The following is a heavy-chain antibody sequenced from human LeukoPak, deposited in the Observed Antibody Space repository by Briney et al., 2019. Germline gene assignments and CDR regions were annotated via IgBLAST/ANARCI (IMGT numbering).Heavy chain of an antibody. D-gene: IGHD3-22*01. CDR2: INHSGST. CDR3: ARDNYYYSSGYHDAFDI. CDR1: GGSFSGHY. V-gene: IGHV4-34*01. J-gene: IGHJ3*02. Sequence: SETLSLTCAVYGGSFSGHYWSCIRQPPGKGLEWIGEINHSGSTNYNPSLKSRVTISVDTSKNQFSLKLSSVTAADTATYYCARDNYYYSSGYHDAFDIWGQGTMVTVSS.